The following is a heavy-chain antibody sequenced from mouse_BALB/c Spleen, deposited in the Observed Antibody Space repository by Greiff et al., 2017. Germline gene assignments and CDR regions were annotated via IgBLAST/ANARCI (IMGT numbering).Heavy chain of an antibody. CDR1: GYTFTSYT. Sequence: QVQLQQSAAELARPGASVKMSCKASGYTFTSYTMHWVKQRPGQGLEWIGYINPSSGYTEYNQKFKDKTTLTADKSSSTAYMQLSSLTSEDSAVYYCARSNRYAMDYWGQGTSVTVSS. V-gene: IGHV1-4*02. CDR3: ARSNRYAMDY. J-gene: IGHJ4*01. CDR2: INPSSGYT.